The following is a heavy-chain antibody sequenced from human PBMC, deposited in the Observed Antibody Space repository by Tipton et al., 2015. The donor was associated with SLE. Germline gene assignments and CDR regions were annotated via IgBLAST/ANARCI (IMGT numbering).Heavy chain of an antibody. CDR1: GFTFNYYW. D-gene: IGHD1-26*01. Sequence: SLRLSCAASGFTFNYYWMHWVRQAPGKGLEWVSATTGTSTRTYYADSVKGRFTISRDNSKSTLYLQMNSLRAEDTAVYYCAKDYVLGGSYSRPFDSWGQGTLVTVSS. CDR2: TTGTSTRT. V-gene: IGHV3-23*01. J-gene: IGHJ4*02. CDR3: AKDYVLGGSYSRPFDS.